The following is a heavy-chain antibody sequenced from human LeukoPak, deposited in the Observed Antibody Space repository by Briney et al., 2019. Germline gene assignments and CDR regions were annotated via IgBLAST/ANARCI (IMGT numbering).Heavy chain of an antibody. CDR1: GGTFSSYA. Sequence: SVKVSCKASGGTFSSYAISWVRQAPGQGLEWMGRIIPIFGIANYAQKFQGRVTITADKSTSTAYMELSSLRSEDTAVYYCARPTLRFLEWFPRPLYYGMDVWGQGTTVTVSS. D-gene: IGHD3-3*01. CDR2: IIPIFGIA. V-gene: IGHV1-69*04. J-gene: IGHJ6*02. CDR3: ARPTLRFLEWFPRPLYYGMDV.